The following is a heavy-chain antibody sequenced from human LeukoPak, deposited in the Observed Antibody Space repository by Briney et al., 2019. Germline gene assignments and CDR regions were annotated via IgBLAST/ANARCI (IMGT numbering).Heavy chain of an antibody. J-gene: IGHJ6*02. V-gene: IGHV1-2*02. D-gene: IGHD2-2*01. CDR3: ASPPPGCSSTSCPKGYYYYGMDV. Sequence: ASVKVSCKASGYTFTGYYMHWVRQAPGQGLEWMGWINPNSGGTNYAQKFRGRVTMTRDTSIGTAYMELSRLRSDDTAVYYCASPPPGCSSTSCPKGYYYYGMDVWGQGTTVTVSS. CDR2: INPNSGGT. CDR1: GYTFTGYY.